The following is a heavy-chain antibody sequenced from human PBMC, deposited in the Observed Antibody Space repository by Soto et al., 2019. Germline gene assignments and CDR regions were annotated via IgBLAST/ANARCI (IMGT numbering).Heavy chain of an antibody. D-gene: IGHD3-3*01. Sequence: PGGSLRLSCAASGFTFSSYAMSWVRQAPGKGLEWVSSISGSGGNTYYADSVRGRFTISRDSSKNTLYLQMNSLRAEDTAVYYCAKETTDYDFWSGYYPDFGMDVWGQGTTVNVSS. J-gene: IGHJ6*02. CDR3: AKETTDYDFWSGYYPDFGMDV. CDR2: ISGSGGNT. CDR1: GFTFSSYA. V-gene: IGHV3-23*01.